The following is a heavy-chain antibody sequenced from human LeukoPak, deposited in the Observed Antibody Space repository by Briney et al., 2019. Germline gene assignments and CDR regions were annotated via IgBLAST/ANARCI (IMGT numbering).Heavy chain of an antibody. J-gene: IGHJ5*02. Sequence: GASVTVSCKAYGGTFSSYAISWVRQAPGQGLEWMGGIIPIFGTANYAQKFQGRVTITADESTSTAYMELSSLRSEDTAVYYCARGGELPYNWFDPWGQGTLVTVSS. CDR1: GGTFSSYA. V-gene: IGHV1-69*13. CDR2: IIPIFGTA. CDR3: ARGGELPYNWFDP. D-gene: IGHD1-7*01.